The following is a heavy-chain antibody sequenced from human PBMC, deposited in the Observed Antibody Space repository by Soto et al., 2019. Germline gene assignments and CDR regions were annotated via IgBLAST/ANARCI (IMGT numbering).Heavy chain of an antibody. CDR1: GFTFSSYA. CDR3: ARRPVFIAGGGSYFDY. V-gene: IGHV3-23*01. Sequence: EVQLLESGGGLVQPGGSLRLSCAASGFTFSSYAMYWVRQAPEKGLEWASTISDSGTSTYYADSVKGRFTISRDNSKNTLFLQMNSLRAEDTAVYYCARRPVFIAGGGSYFDYWGQGTVVTVSS. CDR2: ISDSGTST. J-gene: IGHJ4*02. D-gene: IGHD6-13*01.